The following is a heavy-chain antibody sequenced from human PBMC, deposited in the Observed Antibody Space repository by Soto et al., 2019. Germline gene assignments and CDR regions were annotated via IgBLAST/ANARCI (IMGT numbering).Heavy chain of an antibody. CDR2: INHSGST. J-gene: IGHJ4*02. Sequence: SETLSLTCAVYGGSFSGYYWSWIRQPPGKGLEWIGEINHSGSTNYNPSLKSRVTISVDTSKNQFSLKLSFVTAADTAVYYCARGRRFDYWGQGTLVTVSS. CDR1: GGSFSGYY. V-gene: IGHV4-34*01. CDR3: ARGRRFDY.